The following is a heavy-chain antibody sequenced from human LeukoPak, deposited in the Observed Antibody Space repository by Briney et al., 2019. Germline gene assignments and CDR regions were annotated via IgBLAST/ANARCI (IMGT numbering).Heavy chain of an antibody. D-gene: IGHD3-10*01. CDR1: GYSISSAYS. Sequence: SETLSLTCGVPGYSISSAYSWGGIRQPPGKGLEWIGSISHSGSTYYNPSLKSRVSMSVDTSKNQFSLRLTSLTAAATAVYYWAKEVRPTLDYYYYYMDVWGKGTTVTVSS. CDR2: ISHSGST. J-gene: IGHJ6*03. CDR3: AKEVRPTLDYYYYYMDV. V-gene: IGHV4-38-2*02.